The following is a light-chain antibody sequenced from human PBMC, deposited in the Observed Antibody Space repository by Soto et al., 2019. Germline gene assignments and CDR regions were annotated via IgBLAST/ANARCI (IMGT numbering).Light chain of an antibody. CDR3: QQYGSSSWT. J-gene: IGKJ1*01. V-gene: IGKV3-20*01. CDR1: QSVTNSF. Sequence: DIVLAQSPGTLSLSPGERATLSCRVSQSVTNSFLAWYQQKPGQAPRLLIYGASRRATGIPDRFTGSGSGTDFTLTISRLEPEDFAVYYCQQYGSSSWTFGQGTKVDIK. CDR2: GAS.